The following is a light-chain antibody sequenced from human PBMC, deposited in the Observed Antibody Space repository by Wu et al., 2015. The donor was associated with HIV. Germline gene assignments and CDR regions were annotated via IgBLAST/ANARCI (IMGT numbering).Light chain of an antibody. CDR2: GAS. V-gene: IGKV3-15*01. CDR1: QSISSN. J-gene: IGKJ2*03. Sequence: DIVMTQSPATLSVSPGERATLSCRASQSISSNLAWYQQKPGQAPRLLIYGASTRATGIPVKFSGSGSGTEFTLTISSLQSEDFAIYYCQQYNNWLRYSFGQGTKLEIK. CDR3: QQYNNWLRYS.